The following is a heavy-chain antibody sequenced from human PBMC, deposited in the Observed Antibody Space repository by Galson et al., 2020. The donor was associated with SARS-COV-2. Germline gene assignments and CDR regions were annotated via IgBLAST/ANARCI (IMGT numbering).Heavy chain of an antibody. CDR3: ARLYPPLYYFDY. CDR1: GVSISSSYY. CDR2: MYYRGST. V-gene: IGHV4-39*01. Sequence: ETSETLSLTCSVSGVSISSSYYWGWIRQPPGKGLEWIGSMYYRGSTYYNPSLKSRVTISVDTSKNQFSLKLTSVTAADTAVYYCARLYPPLYYFDYWGQGTLVTVSS. J-gene: IGHJ4*02.